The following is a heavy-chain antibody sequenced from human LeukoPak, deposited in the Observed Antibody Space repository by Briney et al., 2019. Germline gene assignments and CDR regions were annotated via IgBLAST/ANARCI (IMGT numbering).Heavy chain of an antibody. CDR1: GGSISSYY. CDR3: ARYVPVRTGTTRASFDY. V-gene: IGHV4-4*07. J-gene: IGHJ4*02. D-gene: IGHD1-1*01. Sequence: SETLSLTCTVSGGSISSYYWSWIRQPAGKGLEWIGRIYTSGSTNYNPSLKSRVTMSVDTSRSRFSLDLRSVTAADTAVYYCARYVPVRTGTTRASFDYWGQGTLVTVSS. CDR2: IYTSGST.